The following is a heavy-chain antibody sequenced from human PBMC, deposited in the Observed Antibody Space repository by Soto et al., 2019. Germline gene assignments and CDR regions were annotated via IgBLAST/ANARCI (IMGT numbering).Heavy chain of an antibody. CDR1: GGSISGANW. D-gene: IGHD1-26*01. J-gene: IGHJ2*01. V-gene: IGHV4-4*02. CDR2: INHSGST. Sequence: SETLSLTCAVSGGSISGANWWTWIRQPPGKGLEWIGEINHSGSTNYNPSLKSRVTISVDTSKNQFSLKLSSVTAADTAVYYCARGGRGSGRYFDLWGRGTLVTVSS. CDR3: ARGGRGSGRYFDL.